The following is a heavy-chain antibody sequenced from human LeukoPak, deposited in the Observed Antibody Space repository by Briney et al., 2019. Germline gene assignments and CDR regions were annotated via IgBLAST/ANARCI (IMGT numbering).Heavy chain of an antibody. CDR3: ARDRPYGGKGDFDY. CDR1: GFSVSDHY. D-gene: IGHD4-23*01. J-gene: IGHJ4*02. Sequence: GGSLRLSCAASGFSVSDHYMNWVRQAPGKGLEWVSVIHTDGSTCASDSVKGRFTISRDNSKNTLFLQMNSLRAEDTAVYYCARDRPYGGKGDFDYWGQGTLVTVSS. V-gene: IGHV3-66*01. CDR2: IHTDGST.